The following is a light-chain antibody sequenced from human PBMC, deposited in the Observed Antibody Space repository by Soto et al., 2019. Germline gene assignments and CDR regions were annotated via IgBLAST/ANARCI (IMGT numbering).Light chain of an antibody. CDR1: QGISIY. V-gene: IGKV1-9*01. Sequence: DIQLTQSPSFLSAYLGDRVPITCRAIQGISIYLAWYQQKPGKAPKLLIYAASTLQSGVPSRFSGSGSGTEFTLTISSLQPEDFATYYSQKLNSYPALTFGGGTKVDIK. CDR3: QKLNSYPALT. J-gene: IGKJ4*01. CDR2: AAS.